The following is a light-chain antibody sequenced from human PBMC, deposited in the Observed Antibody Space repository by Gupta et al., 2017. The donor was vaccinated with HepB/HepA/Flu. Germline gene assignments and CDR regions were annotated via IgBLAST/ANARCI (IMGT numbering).Light chain of an antibody. CDR3: QQGNSILLT. V-gene: IGKV3-11*01. CDR1: QSVSTY. CDR2: DGS. J-gene: IGKJ5*01. Sequence: LLTQSPSTLSFSPLARATLSPRASQSVSTYLAWYQQRPGQAPRVLMYDGSNRAAGVPARFSGGGSGTDLTLTISSLEPEDLAFYYCQQGNSILLTFGQGTRLDI.